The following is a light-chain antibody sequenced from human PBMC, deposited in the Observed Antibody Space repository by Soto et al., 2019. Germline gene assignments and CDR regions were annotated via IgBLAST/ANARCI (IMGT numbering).Light chain of an antibody. V-gene: IGLV2-14*01. CDR1: SSDVGGYNY. CDR3: CSYTVSGTYV. Sequence: SVLTQPASVSGSPGQSITISCTGTSSDVGGYNYVSWYQQRPGKAPKLMIYAVSNRPSGVSNRFSGSKSGNTATLTISGLQAEDEADYYCCSYTVSGTYVFGTGTKVTVL. J-gene: IGLJ1*01. CDR2: AVS.